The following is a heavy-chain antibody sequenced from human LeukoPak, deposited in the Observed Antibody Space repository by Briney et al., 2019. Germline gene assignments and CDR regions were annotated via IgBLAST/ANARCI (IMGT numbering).Heavy chain of an antibody. J-gene: IGHJ3*02. CDR3: AKGSSEEMATGSDAFDI. CDR2: ISSSGSTI. Sequence: GGSLRLSCAASGFSFSSYEMNWVRQAPGKGLEWVSYISSSGSTIYYTDSVKGRFTISRDNAKNSLYLQMNSLRAEDMALYYCAKGSSEEMATGSDAFDIWGQGTMVTVSS. CDR1: GFSFSSYE. V-gene: IGHV3-48*03. D-gene: IGHD5-24*01.